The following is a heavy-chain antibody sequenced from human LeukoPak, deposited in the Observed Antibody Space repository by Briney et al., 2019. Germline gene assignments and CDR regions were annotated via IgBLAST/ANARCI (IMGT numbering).Heavy chain of an antibody. V-gene: IGHV3-7*01. CDR3: ARDSQYGRFDP. CDR2: INQDESER. D-gene: IGHD2/OR15-2a*01. J-gene: IGHJ5*02. Sequence: PGGSLRPSCATSGFIFSRYWMSWVRQAPGKGLEWVANINQDESERNYVDSVKGRFTISRDNAKNTLYLQMNSLRAEDTAVYYCARDSQYGRFDPWGQGTLVTVSS. CDR1: GFIFSRYW.